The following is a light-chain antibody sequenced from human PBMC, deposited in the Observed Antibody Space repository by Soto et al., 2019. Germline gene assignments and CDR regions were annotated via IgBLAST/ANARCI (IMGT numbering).Light chain of an antibody. CDR1: QGISSY. Sequence: AIRMTQSPSSLSASTGDRVTITCRASQGISSYLAWYQQKPGKAPKLPIYAASTLQSGVPSRFSGSGSGTDFTLTISCLQSEDFATYYCQQYYSYPQVTFGQGTRLEIK. V-gene: IGKV1-8*01. J-gene: IGKJ5*01. CDR2: AAS. CDR3: QQYYSYPQVT.